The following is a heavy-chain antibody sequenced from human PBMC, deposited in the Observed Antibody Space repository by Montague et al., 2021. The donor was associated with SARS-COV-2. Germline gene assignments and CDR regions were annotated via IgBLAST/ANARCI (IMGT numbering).Heavy chain of an antibody. Sequence: SLRLSCAASGFTFSSYDMHWVRQATGKGLKWVSAIGTAGDTYYPGSVKGRFTISRENAKDSLYLQMNSLRAGDTAVYYCARGPSRDGYNGGDAFDIWGQGTMVTVSS. D-gene: IGHD5-24*01. CDR1: GFTFSSYD. CDR3: ARGPSRDGYNGGDAFDI. V-gene: IGHV3-13*01. CDR2: IGTAGDT. J-gene: IGHJ3*02.